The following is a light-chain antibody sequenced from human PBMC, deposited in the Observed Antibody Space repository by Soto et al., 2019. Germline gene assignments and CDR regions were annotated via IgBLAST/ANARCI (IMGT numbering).Light chain of an antibody. V-gene: IGKV3-11*01. CDR3: QQRHMWPIT. J-gene: IGKJ5*01. Sequence: IVLTHSPGTLSVSPGEIATLSFRASQSVGSKVAWYQQKPGQAPTLLIYGASTRASGIPLRFSGSGSGTDFTLTISSLEPEDSAVYYCQQRHMWPITFGQGTRLEIK. CDR2: GAS. CDR1: QSVGSK.